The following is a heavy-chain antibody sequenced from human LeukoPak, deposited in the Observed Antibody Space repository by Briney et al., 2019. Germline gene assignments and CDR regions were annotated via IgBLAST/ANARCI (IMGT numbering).Heavy chain of an antibody. CDR1: GYTFTSYD. CDR3: ARDLLWFGELDFPHFDY. V-gene: IGHV1-8*03. J-gene: IGHJ4*02. CDR2: MNPNSGNT. Sequence: ASVKVSCKASGYTFTSYDINWVRQATGQGLEWMGWMNPNSGNTGYAQKFQGRVTITRNTSISTAYMELSSLRSEDTAVYYCARDLLWFGELDFPHFDYWGQGTLVTVSS. D-gene: IGHD3-10*01.